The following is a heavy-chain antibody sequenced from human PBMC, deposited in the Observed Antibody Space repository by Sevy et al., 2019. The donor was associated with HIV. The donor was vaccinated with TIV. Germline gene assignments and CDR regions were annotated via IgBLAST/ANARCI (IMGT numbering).Heavy chain of an antibody. D-gene: IGHD3-3*01. CDR2: ISAYNGNT. CDR1: GYTFTSYG. Sequence: ASVKVSCKASGYTFTSYGISWVRQAPGQGLEWMGWISAYNGNTNYAQKLQGRVTMTTDTSTSTAYMELRSLRSDDTAVYYCARSAQGSYDFWSGYPLGWFDPWGQGTLVTVSS. CDR3: ARSAQGSYDFWSGYPLGWFDP. J-gene: IGHJ5*02. V-gene: IGHV1-18*01.